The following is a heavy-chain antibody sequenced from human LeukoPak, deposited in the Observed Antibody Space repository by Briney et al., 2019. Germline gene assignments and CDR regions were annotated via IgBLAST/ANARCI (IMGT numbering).Heavy chain of an antibody. CDR1: GFTFSSYS. D-gene: IGHD3-10*01. V-gene: IGHV3-21*01. Sequence: GGSLRLSCAASGFTFSSYSMNWVRQAPGKGLEWVSCISSGSSYIYYADSVKGRFTISRDNAKNSLYLQMNSLRGEDTAVYYCARDLANRGVSDYWGQGTLVTVSS. CDR2: ISSGSSYI. CDR3: ARDLANRGVSDY. J-gene: IGHJ4*02.